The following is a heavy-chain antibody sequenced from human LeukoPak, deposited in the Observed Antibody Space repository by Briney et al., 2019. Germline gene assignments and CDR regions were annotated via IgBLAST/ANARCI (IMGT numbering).Heavy chain of an antibody. D-gene: IGHD3-22*01. CDR2: IYYSGST. CDR1: GGSISSNNYY. V-gene: IGHV4-39*07. Sequence: SETLSLTCTVSGGSISSNNYYWGWIRQPPGKGLEWIGSIYYSGSTYYNPSLKSRVTISVDTSKNQFSLKLSSVTAADTAVYYCARALYDSSGYYYFDYWGQGTLVTVSS. CDR3: ARALYDSSGYYYFDY. J-gene: IGHJ4*02.